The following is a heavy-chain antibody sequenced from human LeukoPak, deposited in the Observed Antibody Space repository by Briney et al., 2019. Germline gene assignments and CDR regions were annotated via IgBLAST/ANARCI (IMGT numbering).Heavy chain of an antibody. CDR1: GGSIGSYY. D-gene: IGHD3-3*01. Sequence: PSETLSLTCTVSGGSIGSYYWSWLRQPAGKGLEWIGRIYTSGSTNYNPSLKSRVSMSVDTSNNKFSLKLSSVTAADTAVYYCARDSLLWSGYYNWFDPWGQGTLGTVSS. CDR2: IYTSGST. CDR3: ARDSLLWSGYYNWFDP. J-gene: IGHJ5*02. V-gene: IGHV4-4*07.